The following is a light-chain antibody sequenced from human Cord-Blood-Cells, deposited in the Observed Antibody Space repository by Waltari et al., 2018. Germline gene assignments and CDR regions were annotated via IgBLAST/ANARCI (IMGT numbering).Light chain of an antibody. Sequence: DIQMTQSPSSLSASVGDRVTITCRASQSISSYLNCYQQKPGKAPKLLIYAASSLQSGVPSRVSGSGSGTDFTLTISSLQPEDFATYYCQQSYSTPWTFGQGTKLEIK. CDR3: QQSYSTPWT. J-gene: IGKJ2*02. CDR2: AAS. V-gene: IGKV1-39*01. CDR1: QSISSY.